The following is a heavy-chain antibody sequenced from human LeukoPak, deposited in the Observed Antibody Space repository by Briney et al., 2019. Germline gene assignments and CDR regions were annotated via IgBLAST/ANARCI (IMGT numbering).Heavy chain of an antibody. CDR2: ISYDGSNK. Sequence: GGSPRLSCAASGFTFSSYAMHWVRQAPGKGLEWVADISYDGSNKYYADSVKGRFTISRDNSKNTLYLQMNSLRAEDTPVYYCAGPLPDTVTALGYWGQGTLVTVSS. J-gene: IGHJ4*02. CDR3: AGPLPDTVTALGY. V-gene: IGHV3-30*04. CDR1: GFTFSSYA. D-gene: IGHD4-17*01.